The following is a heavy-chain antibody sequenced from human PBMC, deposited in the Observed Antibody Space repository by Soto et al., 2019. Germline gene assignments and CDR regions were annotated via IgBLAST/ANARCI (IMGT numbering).Heavy chain of an antibody. D-gene: IGHD3-22*01. CDR2: IKQDGSEK. V-gene: IGHV3-7*01. J-gene: IGHJ4*02. Sequence: LRLSCAASGFTFSNFWMSWVRQAPGKGLEWVANIKQDGSEKFHVDSVKGRFTISRDNAKNSLHLQMNSLRAEDTAVYYCVTRPHVSARDGYFGVFDYWGQGALVTVS. CDR1: GFTFSNFW. CDR3: VTRPHVSARDGYFGVFDY.